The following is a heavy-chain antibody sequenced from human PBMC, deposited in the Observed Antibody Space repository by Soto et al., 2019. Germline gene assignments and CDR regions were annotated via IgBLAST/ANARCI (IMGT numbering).Heavy chain of an antibody. CDR1: GFTFSSYA. Sequence: QVQLVESGGGVVQPGRSLTLSCAASGFTFSSYAIHWVRQAPGKGLEWVAVISYDGSNKYYADSVKGRFTISRDNSKNTLYLQMNSLRAEDTAVYYCARERPPYYFDYWGQGTLVTVSS. J-gene: IGHJ4*02. V-gene: IGHV3-30-3*01. CDR3: ARERPPYYFDY. CDR2: ISYDGSNK.